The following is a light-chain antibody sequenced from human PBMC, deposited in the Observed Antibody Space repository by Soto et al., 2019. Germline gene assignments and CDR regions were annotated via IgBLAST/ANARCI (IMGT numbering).Light chain of an antibody. V-gene: IGKV1-9*01. CDR1: QGIRSF. J-gene: IGKJ4*01. CDR2: AAS. Sequence: DIQLTQSPSFLPASVGDRVSITCRASQGIRSFLAWFQQKPGKAPKLLIYAASNLQSGVPSRFSGSGSGTEFTLTISSLQPEDFATYYCQHVSRYPPLTFGGGTKVEIK. CDR3: QHVSRYPPLT.